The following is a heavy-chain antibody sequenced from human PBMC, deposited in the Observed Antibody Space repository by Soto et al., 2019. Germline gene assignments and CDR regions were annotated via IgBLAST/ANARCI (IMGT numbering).Heavy chain of an antibody. Sequence: QLQLQESGPGLVKPSETLSLTCTVSGGSISSSSYYWGWIRQPPGKGLEWIGSIYYSGSTYYNPSLKSRVTISVETSKNQFSLKLSSVTAADTAVYYCARRTYYDFWSGYPYRSSGYFDLWGRGTLVTVSS. CDR2: IYYSGST. CDR1: GGSISSSSYY. J-gene: IGHJ2*01. V-gene: IGHV4-39*01. D-gene: IGHD3-3*01. CDR3: ARRTYYDFWSGYPYRSSGYFDL.